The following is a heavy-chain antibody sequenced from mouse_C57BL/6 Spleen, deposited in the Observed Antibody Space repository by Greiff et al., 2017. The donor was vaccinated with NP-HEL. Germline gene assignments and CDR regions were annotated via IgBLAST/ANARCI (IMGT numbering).Heavy chain of an antibody. V-gene: IGHV6-3*01. D-gene: IGHD2-5*01. J-gene: IGHJ2*01. CDR3: TGDSNPHPY. CDR2: IRLKSDNYAT. Sequence: EVKVEESGGGLVQPGGSMKLSCVASGFTFSNYWMNWVRQSPEKGLEWVAQIRLKSDNYATHYAESVKGRFTIPRDDSKSSVYLQMNNLRSEDTEIYYCTGDSNPHPYWGQGTTLTVSS. CDR1: GFTFSNYW.